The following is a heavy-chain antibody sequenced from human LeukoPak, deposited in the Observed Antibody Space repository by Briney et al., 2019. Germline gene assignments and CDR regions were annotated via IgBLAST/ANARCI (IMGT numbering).Heavy chain of an antibody. CDR1: GASINSGTYY. CDR3: ARVSGLNNFDF. J-gene: IGHJ4*02. CDR2: IYYAGST. Sequence: SETLSLTCTVSGASINSGTYYWGWIRQPPGKGLEWIGSIYYAGSTYYNESLKSRITLSLDTSKNQFSLKMTSVTPADTAVYYCARVSGLNNFDFWGQGTLVTVSS. V-gene: IGHV4-39*07. D-gene: IGHD1/OR15-1a*01.